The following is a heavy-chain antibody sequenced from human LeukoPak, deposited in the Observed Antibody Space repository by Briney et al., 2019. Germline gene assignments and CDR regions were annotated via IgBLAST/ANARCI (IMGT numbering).Heavy chain of an antibody. D-gene: IGHD3-10*01. V-gene: IGHV4-39*01. CDR3: ARLRGHYYGSGSYQDY. CDR2: IYYSGST. CDR1: GGSISSSGYY. Sequence: SETLSLTCTVSGGSISSSGYYWGWIRQPPGKGLEWIGSIYYSGSTYYNPSLKSRVTISVDTSKNQFSLKLSSVTAADTAVCYCARLRGHYYGSGSYQDYWGQGTLVTVSS. J-gene: IGHJ4*02.